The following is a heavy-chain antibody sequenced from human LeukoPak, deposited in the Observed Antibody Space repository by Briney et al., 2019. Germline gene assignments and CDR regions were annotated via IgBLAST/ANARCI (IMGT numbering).Heavy chain of an antibody. CDR1: GGSISSYY. CDR2: IYYSGST. V-gene: IGHV4-59*01. Sequence: SETLSLTCTVSGGSISSYYWSWIRQPPGKGLEWIGYIYYSGSTNYNPSLKSRVTISVDTSKNQFSLKLSSVTAADTAVYYCARDGTSYWYFDLWGRGTLVTVSS. J-gene: IGHJ2*01. CDR3: ARDGTSYWYFDL.